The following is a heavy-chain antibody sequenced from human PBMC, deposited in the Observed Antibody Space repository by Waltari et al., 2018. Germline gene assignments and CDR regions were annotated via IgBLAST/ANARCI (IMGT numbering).Heavy chain of an antibody. Sequence: QVQLQESGPGLVKPSETLSLMCAVSGYSISSAYYWGWIRQPPGKGLEWIGTFYQSGTTYSNPSLKSRVTISVDTSKNQFSLKLSSVTAADTAVYYCARVMALIGPWHFDYWGQGTLVTVSS. D-gene: IGHD2-21*01. J-gene: IGHJ4*02. CDR1: GYSISSAYY. V-gene: IGHV4-38-2*01. CDR3: ARVMALIGPWHFDY. CDR2: FYQSGTT.